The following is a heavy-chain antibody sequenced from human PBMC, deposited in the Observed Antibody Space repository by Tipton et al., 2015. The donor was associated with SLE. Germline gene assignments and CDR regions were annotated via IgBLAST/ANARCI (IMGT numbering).Heavy chain of an antibody. Sequence: SLRLSCAASGFTFSSYSMNWVRQAPGKGLGWVSSISSSSSYIYYADSVKGRFTISRDNAKNSLYLQMNSLRAEDTAVYYCARDRSLDDAFDIWGQGTLVTVLS. V-gene: IGHV3-21*03. J-gene: IGHJ3*02. CDR1: GFTFSSYS. CDR2: ISSSSSYI. D-gene: IGHD3-3*01. CDR3: ARDRSLDDAFDI.